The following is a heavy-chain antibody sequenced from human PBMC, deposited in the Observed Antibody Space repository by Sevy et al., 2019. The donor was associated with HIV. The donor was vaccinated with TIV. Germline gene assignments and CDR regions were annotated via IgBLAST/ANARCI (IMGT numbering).Heavy chain of an antibody. D-gene: IGHD4-17*01. CDR2: ISGLSNYK. CDR3: AGMGPSTVHDAFDI. J-gene: IGHJ3*02. CDR1: GFTFTDFY. V-gene: IGHV3-21*01. Sequence: GGSLRLSCAASGFTFTDFYLNWVRQAPGKGLEWVSSISGLSNYKFYADSMKGRFTISRVNAENSIYLQMNSLRAEDTAVYFCAGMGPSTVHDAFDIWGQGTMVTVSS.